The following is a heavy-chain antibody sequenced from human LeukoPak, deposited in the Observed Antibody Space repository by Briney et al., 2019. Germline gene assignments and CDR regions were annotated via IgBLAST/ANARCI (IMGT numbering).Heavy chain of an antibody. Sequence: GASVKVSCKVSGYTLTELSMHWVRQAPGKGLEWMGGFDPEDGETIYAQKFQGRVTMTEDTSTDTAYMELSSLRSEDTAVYYCATAALLRFLPTNWFDPWGQGTLVTVSS. V-gene: IGHV1-24*01. CDR1: GYTLTELS. CDR3: ATAALLRFLPTNWFDP. CDR2: FDPEDGET. J-gene: IGHJ5*02. D-gene: IGHD3-3*01.